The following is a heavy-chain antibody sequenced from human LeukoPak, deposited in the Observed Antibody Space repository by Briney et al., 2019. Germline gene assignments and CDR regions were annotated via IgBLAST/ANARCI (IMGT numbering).Heavy chain of an antibody. CDR1: GDSFSRSRHF. V-gene: IGHV4-39*07. CDR2: IYNSGST. Sequence: PSETLSLTCNVSGDSFSRSRHFWAWIRQSPGRGLGWIGYIYNSGSTYYNPSLKSRVTISVDTSKNQFSLRLSSVTAADTAVYYCARWGTYASTSNWFDPWGQGTLVTVSS. CDR3: ARWGTYASTSNWFDP. J-gene: IGHJ5*02. D-gene: IGHD2-2*01.